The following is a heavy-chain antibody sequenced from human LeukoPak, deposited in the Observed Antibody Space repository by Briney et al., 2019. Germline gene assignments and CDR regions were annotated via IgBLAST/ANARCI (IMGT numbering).Heavy chain of an antibody. Sequence: PSETLSLTCTVSGGSISSYYWSWIRQPAGKGLEWTGRIYTSGSTNYNPSLKSRVTMSVDTSKNQFSLKLSSVTAADTAVYYCARSRYYCGSGSYPFDYWGQGTLVTVSS. CDR2: IYTSGST. V-gene: IGHV4-4*07. D-gene: IGHD3-10*01. CDR3: ARSRYYCGSGSYPFDY. CDR1: GGSISSYY. J-gene: IGHJ4*02.